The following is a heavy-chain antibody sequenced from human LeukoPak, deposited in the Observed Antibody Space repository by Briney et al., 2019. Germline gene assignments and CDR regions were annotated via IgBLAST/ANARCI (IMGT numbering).Heavy chain of an antibody. Sequence: SETLSLTCTVSGGSISSGDYYWSWIRQHPGKGLEWIGYIYYSGSTYYNPSLKSRVTISVDTSKNQFSLKLSSVTAADTAVYYCARAWAAWYYFDYWGQGTLVTVSS. D-gene: IGHD2-15*01. CDR2: IYYSGST. CDR1: GGSISSGDYY. J-gene: IGHJ4*02. CDR3: ARAWAAWYYFDY. V-gene: IGHV4-31*03.